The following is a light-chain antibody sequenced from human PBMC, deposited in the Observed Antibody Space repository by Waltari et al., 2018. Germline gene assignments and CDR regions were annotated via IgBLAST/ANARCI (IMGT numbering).Light chain of an antibody. CDR1: QSVLYSSDNKNY. Sequence: DIVMTQSPDSLAVSLGERTSINCKASQSVLYSSDNKNYLAWYRQKPGQPPNLLIYWASTRESGVPGRFSGSVSGTDFTLTISSLQAEDVAVYYCQQYYSTPYTFGQGTKLEIK. CDR3: QQYYSTPYT. V-gene: IGKV4-1*01. J-gene: IGKJ2*01. CDR2: WAS.